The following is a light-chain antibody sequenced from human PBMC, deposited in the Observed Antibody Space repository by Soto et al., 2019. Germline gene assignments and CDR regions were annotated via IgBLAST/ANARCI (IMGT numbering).Light chain of an antibody. CDR2: DAS. V-gene: IGKV3-11*01. CDR1: QSVSID. J-gene: IGKJ5*01. Sequence: EIGMTQSPASLSVSPGEGGNLXCRASQSVSIDFGWYQQKPGKAPRLLISDASNRAHGSPARFSGSGSVTDFTRTINNLEPEDFAVYYGQVRTNWSIAFGRGTRLEIK. CDR3: QVRTNWSIA.